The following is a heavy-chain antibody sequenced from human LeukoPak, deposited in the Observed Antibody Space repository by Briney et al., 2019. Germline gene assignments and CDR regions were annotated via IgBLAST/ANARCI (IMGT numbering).Heavy chain of an antibody. J-gene: IGHJ5*02. CDR3: AKVNGWELTWFDP. CDR1: GFTVNSNY. V-gene: IGHV3-53*05. Sequence: GGSLRLSCAASGFTVNSNYMSWVRQAPGKGLEWVSVIYSGGSTYYADSVRGRFTISRDNSKSTLYLEMNSLRAEDTAVYYCAKVNGWELTWFDPWGQGTLVTVSS. D-gene: IGHD1-26*01. CDR2: IYSGGST.